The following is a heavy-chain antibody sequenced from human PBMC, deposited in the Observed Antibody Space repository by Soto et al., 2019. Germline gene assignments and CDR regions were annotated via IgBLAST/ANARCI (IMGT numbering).Heavy chain of an antibody. CDR1: GFPFTGYA. Sequence: GGSLRLSCAASGFPFTGYAMSWVRQAPGKGLEWVSAISGHGDATFYADSVKGRFTISRDNSKNTLYLHMNSLRAEDTALYYCVNSRVSMVRGLIIIPNYWGQGTLVTVSS. CDR2: ISGHGDAT. D-gene: IGHD3-10*01. CDR3: VNSRVSMVRGLIIIPNY. J-gene: IGHJ4*02. V-gene: IGHV3-23*01.